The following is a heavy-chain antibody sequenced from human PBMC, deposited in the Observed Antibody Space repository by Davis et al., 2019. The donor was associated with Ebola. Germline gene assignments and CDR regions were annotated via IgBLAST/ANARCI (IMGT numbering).Heavy chain of an antibody. D-gene: IGHD6-19*01. CDR1: VITFSSYA. CDR2: ISGSGGST. J-gene: IGHJ4*02. CDR3: AKSLAVADTF. Sequence: GESLKISCTDSVITFSSYAMTWVRQAPGKGLEWVSAISGSGGSTYYADSVKGRFTISRDNAKNSLYLQMNSLRDEDTAVYYCAKSLAVADTFWGQGTLVAVSS. V-gene: IGHV3-23*01.